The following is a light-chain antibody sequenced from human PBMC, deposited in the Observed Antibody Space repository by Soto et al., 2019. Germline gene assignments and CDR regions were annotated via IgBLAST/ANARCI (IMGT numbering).Light chain of an antibody. CDR1: QSIDDW. CDR2: KTS. CDR3: QHYSKYPLT. Sequence: DIQMTQSPSTLSASVGDRITITCRASQSIDDWLAWYQLKPGKAPKLLMYKTSILDSGVPSRFSGSGSGTEFTLTISSLQPDDFATYFCQHYSKYPLTFGGGTKVDIK. V-gene: IGKV1-5*03. J-gene: IGKJ4*01.